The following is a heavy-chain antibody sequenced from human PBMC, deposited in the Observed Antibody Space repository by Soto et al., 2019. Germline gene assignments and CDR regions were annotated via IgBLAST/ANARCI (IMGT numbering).Heavy chain of an antibody. J-gene: IGHJ4*02. CDR3: GRAGPSSSSPPCSFDY. V-gene: IGHV4-59*01. D-gene: IGHD6-6*01. CDR2: IYYSGST. Sequence: PSETLSLTCTVSGGSISSYYWSWIRQPPGKGLEWIGYIYYSGSTNYNPSLKSRVTISVDTSKNKFSLKRSSVTGAETAVYNCGRAGPSSSSPPCSFDYWGPGPLVTVSS. CDR1: GGSISSYY.